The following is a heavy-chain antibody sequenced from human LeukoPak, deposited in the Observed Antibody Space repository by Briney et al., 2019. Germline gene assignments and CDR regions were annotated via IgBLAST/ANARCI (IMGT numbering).Heavy chain of an antibody. V-gene: IGHV3-11*04. D-gene: IGHD1-7*01. Sequence: PGGSLRLSCAASGFTFSDYYMSWIRQAPGKGLEWVSYISSSGSTIYYADSVKGRFTISRDNAKNSLYLQMNSLRAEDTAVYYCARKLELHYYYMDVWGKGTTVTVSS. CDR1: GFTFSDYY. CDR2: ISSSGSTI. J-gene: IGHJ6*03. CDR3: ARKLELHYYYMDV.